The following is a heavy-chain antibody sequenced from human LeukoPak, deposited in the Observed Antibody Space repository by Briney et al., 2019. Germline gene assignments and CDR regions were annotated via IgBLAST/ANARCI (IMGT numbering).Heavy chain of an antibody. CDR2: INHSGST. Sequence: SETLSLTCAVYGGSFSGYYWSWIRQPPGKGLEWIGEINHSGSTNYNPSLKSRVTISVDTSRNQFSLKLSSVTAADTAVYYCALGCQGRTAYYYSMDVWGKGTTVTVSS. D-gene: IGHD2-21*02. CDR1: GGSFSGYY. CDR3: ALGCQGRTAYYYSMDV. J-gene: IGHJ6*03. V-gene: IGHV4-34*01.